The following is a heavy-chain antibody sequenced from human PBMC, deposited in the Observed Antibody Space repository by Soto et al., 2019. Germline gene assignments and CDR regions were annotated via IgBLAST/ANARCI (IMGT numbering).Heavy chain of an antibody. J-gene: IGHJ6*02. V-gene: IGHV1-69*13. D-gene: IGHD3-22*01. CDR1: GGTFSSYA. Sequence: SVKVSCKASGGTFSSYAISWVRQAPGQGLEWMGGIIPIFGTANYAQKFQGRVTITADESTSTAYMELSSLRSEDTAVYYCARELRYYDSSGYFNYGMDVWGQGTTVTVSS. CDR3: ARELRYYDSSGYFNYGMDV. CDR2: IIPIFGTA.